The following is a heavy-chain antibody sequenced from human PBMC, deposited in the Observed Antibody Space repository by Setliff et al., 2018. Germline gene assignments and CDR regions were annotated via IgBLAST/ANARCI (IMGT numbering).Heavy chain of an antibody. V-gene: IGHV4-39*07. Sequence: SETLSLTCTVSGGSISSSSYYWGWIRQPPGKGLEWIGSIYYSGSTYYNPSLKSRVTISVDTSKNQFSLKLSSVTAADTAVYYCARVSQYSSGWYFYYYGMDVWGQGTTVTVS. D-gene: IGHD6-19*01. J-gene: IGHJ6*02. CDR3: ARVSQYSSGWYFYYYGMDV. CDR2: IYYSGST. CDR1: GGSISSSSYY.